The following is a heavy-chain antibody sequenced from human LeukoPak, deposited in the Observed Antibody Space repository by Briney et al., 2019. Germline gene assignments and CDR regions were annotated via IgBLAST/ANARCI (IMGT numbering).Heavy chain of an antibody. CDR2: MYYSGIT. V-gene: IGHV4-39*01. CDR3: ARRQAVALEQSAFDM. J-gene: IGHJ3*02. Sequence: TPSETLSLTCTVSGDSLSSSRYYWGWIRQPPGKGLEWIGSMYYSGITYSRPSLKSRVTISVDTSKNQFSLRLSAVTAADTALYYCARRQAVALEQSAFDMWGQGTMVTVSS. CDR1: GDSLSSSRYY. D-gene: IGHD6-19*01.